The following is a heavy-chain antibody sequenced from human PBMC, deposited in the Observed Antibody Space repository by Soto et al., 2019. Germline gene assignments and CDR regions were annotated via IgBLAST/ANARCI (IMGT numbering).Heavy chain of an antibody. J-gene: IGHJ6*02. CDR1: GGTFSSYA. CDR2: IIPIFGTA. V-gene: IGHV1-69*13. Sequence: GASVKVSCKASGGTFSSYAISWVRQAPGQGLEWVGGIIPIFGTANYAQKFQGRVTITADESTSTAYMELSSLRSEDTAVYYCARDTAISESYYYGMDVWGQGTTVTVSS. D-gene: IGHD3-9*01. CDR3: ARDTAISESYYYGMDV.